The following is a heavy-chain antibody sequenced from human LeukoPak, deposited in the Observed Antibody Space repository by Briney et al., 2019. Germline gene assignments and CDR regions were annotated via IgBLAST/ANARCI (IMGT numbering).Heavy chain of an antibody. CDR2: IYWDDDK. Sequence: SGPTLVNPTQTLTLTCAFSGFSLSTSGVGVGWIRQPPGKALGWLALIYWDDDKRYSPSLKSRLTITKDTSKNQVVLTMTNMDPVDTATYYCARLESYNWFDPWGQGTLVTVSS. CDR1: GFSLSTSGVG. D-gene: IGHD3-22*01. CDR3: ARLESYNWFDP. J-gene: IGHJ5*02. V-gene: IGHV2-5*02.